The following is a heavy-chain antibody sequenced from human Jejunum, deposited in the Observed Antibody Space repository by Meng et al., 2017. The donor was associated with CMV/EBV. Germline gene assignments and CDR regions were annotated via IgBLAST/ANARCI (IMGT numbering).Heavy chain of an antibody. CDR2: RNIGGDA. Sequence: RNIGGDAFYTNSVKGRFTVSRDNSKNRLSLQMGSLRAEDMAVYYCAREGPGGMATTPYFDYWGQGTLVTVSS. CDR3: AREGPGGMATTPYFDY. V-gene: IGHV3-64*01. D-gene: IGHD5-24*01. J-gene: IGHJ4*02.